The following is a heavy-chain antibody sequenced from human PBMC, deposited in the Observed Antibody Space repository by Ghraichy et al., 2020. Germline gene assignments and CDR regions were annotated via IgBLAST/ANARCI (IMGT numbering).Heavy chain of an antibody. V-gene: IGHV4-31*11. Sequence: SETLSLTCAVSGGSVSSHGYFWSWTRQRPGQGLEWIGYISYTGNTYYTPSLKSRVTISMDTSENQFSLTLNSVTSADAALYYCARAIVHSYRANVLLPTGASRHIFYAMDVWGLGTAVTVSS. CDR1: GGSVSSHGYF. J-gene: IGHJ6*02. CDR2: ISYTGNT. CDR3: ARAIVHSYRANVLLPTGASRHIFYAMDV. D-gene: IGHD2-21*01.